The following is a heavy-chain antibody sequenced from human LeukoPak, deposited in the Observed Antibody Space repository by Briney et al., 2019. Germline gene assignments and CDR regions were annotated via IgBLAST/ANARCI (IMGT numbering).Heavy chain of an antibody. Sequence: SQTLSLTCTVSGGSISSGGYYWRWIRQHPGKGLEWIGYIYYSGSTYYKSSVKGRITISVDTSKNQFSLNLSSVTAADTAVYYCASYSISSQFDYWGQGTLVTVSS. V-gene: IGHV4-31*03. CDR1: GGSISSGGYY. D-gene: IGHD6-6*01. CDR2: IYYSGST. J-gene: IGHJ4*02. CDR3: ASYSISSQFDY.